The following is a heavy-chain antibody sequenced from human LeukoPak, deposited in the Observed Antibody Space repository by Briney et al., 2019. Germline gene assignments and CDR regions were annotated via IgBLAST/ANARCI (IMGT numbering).Heavy chain of an antibody. Sequence: GGSLRLSCAASGFTFGSYGMHWVRQAPGKGLECVAIISYDGRSKNYADSVKGRFTISRDNSKNTLYLQMNSLRAEDTAIYYCAKDLIFWSGYPDYWDQGTLVTVSS. J-gene: IGHJ4*02. CDR2: ISYDGRSK. V-gene: IGHV3-30*18. D-gene: IGHD3-3*01. CDR1: GFTFGSYG. CDR3: AKDLIFWSGYPDY.